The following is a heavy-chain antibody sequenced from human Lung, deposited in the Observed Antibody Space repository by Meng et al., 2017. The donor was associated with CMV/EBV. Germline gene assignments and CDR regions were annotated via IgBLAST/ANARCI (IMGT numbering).Heavy chain of an antibody. V-gene: IGHV3-11*01. J-gene: IGHJ4*02. D-gene: IGHD3-9*01. CDR1: GFTFSDYY. CDR3: AREAATVSYR. Sequence: GGSLTLXCTVSGFTFSDYYMNWIRQAPGKGLQWVSYISSSGRTAHYADSVKSRFTISRDNAKNSLFLQMNSLSAEDKAVYYCAREAATVSYRWGQGTLVTVSS. CDR2: ISSSGRTA.